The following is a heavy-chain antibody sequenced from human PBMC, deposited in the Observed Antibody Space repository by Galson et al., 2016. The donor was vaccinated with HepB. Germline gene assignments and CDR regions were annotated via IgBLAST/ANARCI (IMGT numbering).Heavy chain of an antibody. CDR2: ISYTGST. D-gene: IGHD6-19*01. J-gene: IGHJ4*02. CDR1: GGSIGTYY. Sequence: SETLSLTCAVSGGSIGTYYWNWIRQPPGQRLEWIGYISYTGSTKYNPSLKSRVTMSVDTSENHFSLRLGSVTAADTAVYYCARGIAVTGTVDFDYWGQGTLVTVSS. V-gene: IGHV4-59*01. CDR3: ARGIAVTGTVDFDY.